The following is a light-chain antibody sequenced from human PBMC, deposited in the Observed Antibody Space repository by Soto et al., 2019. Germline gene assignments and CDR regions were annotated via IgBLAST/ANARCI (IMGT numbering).Light chain of an antibody. Sequence: DIQMTQSPSSLSASVGDRVTITCRASQGISSWLAGYQQKPGKPPKSPIYAASDLQSRVPSRLSGSGSGTEVTLTIRSLHPDDFAAYYCQQYYSYPVTFGQGTRLEIK. CDR2: AAS. CDR3: QQYYSYPVT. J-gene: IGKJ5*01. CDR1: QGISSW. V-gene: IGKV1D-16*01.